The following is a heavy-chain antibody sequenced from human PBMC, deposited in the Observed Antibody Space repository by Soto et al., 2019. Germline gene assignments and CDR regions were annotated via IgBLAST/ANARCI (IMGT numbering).Heavy chain of an antibody. CDR1: ELTVSNAW. J-gene: IGHJ4*02. V-gene: IGHV3-15*01. D-gene: IGHD6-13*01. Sequence: EVQLVESGGGLAKPGGSLRLSCAASELTVSNAWMTWVRQAPEKGPEWVGHINSEEYGGTTEYAAPVSGRFIISRDDSKNTVSLQLNSLTIEDTAVYYCTTTNGYVDATEYWGQGPLVTVSS. CDR3: TTTNGYVDATEY. CDR2: INSEEYGGTT.